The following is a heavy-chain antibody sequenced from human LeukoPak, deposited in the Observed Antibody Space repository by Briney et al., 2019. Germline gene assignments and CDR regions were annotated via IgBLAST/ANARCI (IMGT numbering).Heavy chain of an antibody. J-gene: IGHJ4*02. V-gene: IGHV3-30*02. D-gene: IGHD6-19*01. CDR2: IRYDGSNK. Sequence: PGGSLRLSCAASGFTFSSYGMHWVRQAPGKGLEWVAFIRYDGSNKYYVDSVKGRFTISRDNSKNTLYLQMNSLRAEDTAVYYCARGLAVAGPSDYWGQGTLVTVSS. CDR1: GFTFSSYG. CDR3: ARGLAVAGPSDY.